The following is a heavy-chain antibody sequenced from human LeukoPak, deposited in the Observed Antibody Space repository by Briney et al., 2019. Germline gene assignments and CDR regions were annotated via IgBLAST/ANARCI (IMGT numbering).Heavy chain of an antibody. J-gene: IGHJ4*02. Sequence: SETLSLTCTVSGGSISSSSYYWGWIRQPPGKGLEWIGSIYHSGSTYYNPSLKSRVTISVDTSKNQFSLKLSSVTAADTAVYYCASSGYCSGGSCRTEIDYWGQGTLVTVSS. V-gene: IGHV4-39*07. CDR2: IYHSGST. D-gene: IGHD2-15*01. CDR1: GGSISSSSYY. CDR3: ASSGYCSGGSCRTEIDY.